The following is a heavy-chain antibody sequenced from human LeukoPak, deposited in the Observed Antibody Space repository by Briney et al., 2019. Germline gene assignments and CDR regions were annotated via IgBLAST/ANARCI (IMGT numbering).Heavy chain of an antibody. CDR1: GFTFDDYT. D-gene: IGHD3-10*01. V-gene: IGHV3-43*01. CDR3: AKDRSPEIIRGLYFDY. Sequence: GESLRLSCAASGFTFDDYTMHWVRQAPGKGLEWVSLITWDGGPTFYADSVKGRFTISRDNSKNSLYLQINSLRTEDTALYYCAKDRSPEIIRGLYFDYWGQGTLVTVSS. J-gene: IGHJ4*02. CDR2: ITWDGGPT.